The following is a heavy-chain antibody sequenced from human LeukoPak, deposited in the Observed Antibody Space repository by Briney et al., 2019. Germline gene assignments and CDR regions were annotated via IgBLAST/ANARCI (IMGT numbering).Heavy chain of an antibody. D-gene: IGHD3-22*01. CDR1: GGSISSGSYY. Sequence: KPSQTPSLTCTVSGGSISSGSYYWSWIRQPAGKGLEWIGRIYTSGSTNYNPSLKSRVTISVDTSKNQFSLKLSSVTAADTAVYYCARDTYYYDSSGYALFDYWGQGTLVTVSS. CDR3: ARDTYYYDSSGYALFDY. CDR2: IYTSGST. J-gene: IGHJ4*02. V-gene: IGHV4-61*02.